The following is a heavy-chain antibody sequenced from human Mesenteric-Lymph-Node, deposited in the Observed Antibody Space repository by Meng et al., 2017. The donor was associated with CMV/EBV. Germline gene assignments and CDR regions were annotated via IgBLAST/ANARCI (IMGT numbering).Heavy chain of an antibody. V-gene: IGHV1-46*01. D-gene: IGHD6-6*01. J-gene: IGHJ4*02. Sequence: ASVKVSCKASGYIFSSKYMHWVRQAPGQGLEWMGIINPSSGYTRYAHKFQGRVTMTRDTTTSTFYMELSSLTSGDTAVYYCARDRVAIAARWAFDYWGQGTLVTVSS. CDR2: INPSSGYT. CDR1: GYIFSSKY. CDR3: ARDRVAIAARWAFDY.